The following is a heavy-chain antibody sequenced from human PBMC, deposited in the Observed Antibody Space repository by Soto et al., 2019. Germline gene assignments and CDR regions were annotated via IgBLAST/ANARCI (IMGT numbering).Heavy chain of an antibody. J-gene: IGHJ5*02. CDR2: VWNDGTNP. Sequence: PXGSLILSCASSGFTFSSYSMHLVLLAPGRGLEWVALVWNDGTNPYYADSVQGRFIISRDNSKNTLYLQMNSLSAEDTAVYYCARDNVESTNYFWFDPRGQGTQVTVSS. V-gene: IGHV3-33*01. CDR3: ARDNVESTNYFWFDP. D-gene: IGHD1-7*01. CDR1: GFTFSSYS.